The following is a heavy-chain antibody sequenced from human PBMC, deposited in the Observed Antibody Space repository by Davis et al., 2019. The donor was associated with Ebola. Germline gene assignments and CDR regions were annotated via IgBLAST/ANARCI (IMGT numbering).Heavy chain of an antibody. J-gene: IGHJ4*02. CDR1: GYTFTTYG. V-gene: IGHV1-18*01. CDR3: ARALRFSGSYYGY. Sequence: ASVKLSRKASGYTFTTYGITWVQQAPGQGLEWLRCISTSSNRTNYAEKFQDRVTLTTDTSASTAYMELRRLISDDTAVYFCARALRFSGSYYGYWGQGTLVTVSS. CDR2: ISTSSNRT. D-gene: IGHD1-26*01.